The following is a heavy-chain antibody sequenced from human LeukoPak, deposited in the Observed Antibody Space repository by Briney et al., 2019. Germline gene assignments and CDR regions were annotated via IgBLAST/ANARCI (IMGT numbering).Heavy chain of an antibody. Sequence: SETLSLTCTVSGGSMSNYYWTWIRQPPGKGLEWIGYIYYSGSTNYNPSLKSRVTISVDTSKNQFSLKLTSVTAADTAVYYCARLVVVAAMTAYYYYGLDVWGQGTTVTVSS. CDR3: ARLVVVAAMTAYYYYGLDV. V-gene: IGHV4-59*12. CDR1: GGSMSNYY. D-gene: IGHD2-15*01. J-gene: IGHJ6*02. CDR2: IYYSGST.